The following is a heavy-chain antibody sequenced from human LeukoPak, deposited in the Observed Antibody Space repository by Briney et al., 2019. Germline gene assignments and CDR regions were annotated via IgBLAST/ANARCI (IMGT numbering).Heavy chain of an antibody. CDR1: GASITTTSFS. D-gene: IGHD1-26*01. V-gene: IGHV4-39*01. CDR3: AKFKSGTGFDY. CDR2: ISSSDEK. Sequence: SDTLSLTCAVSGASITTTSFSWAWIRQPPGQDLEWIATISSSDEKYYNPSLMSRVTISLDTSKNRFSLEVTSVTAAVTGLFYCAKFKSGTGFDYWGRGILVIVSS. J-gene: IGHJ4*02.